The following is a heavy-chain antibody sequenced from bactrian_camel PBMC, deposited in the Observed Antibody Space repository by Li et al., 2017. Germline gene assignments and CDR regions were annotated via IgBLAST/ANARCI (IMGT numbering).Heavy chain of an antibody. D-gene: IGHD5*01. Sequence: QLVESGGGSVQAGGSLRLSCAASGYTNSRYCMGWFRQAPGKEREGVAAIKVGGGNTAYIDSVKGRFTISEDSAKNTVYLQMTSLKPEDTAMYYCAADGSSPCGDPWDRTVAFHYWGRGTQVTVS. CDR3: AADGSSPCGDPWDRTVAFHY. CDR2: IKVGGGNT. CDR1: GYTNSRYC. J-gene: IGHJ4*01. V-gene: IGHV3S25*01.